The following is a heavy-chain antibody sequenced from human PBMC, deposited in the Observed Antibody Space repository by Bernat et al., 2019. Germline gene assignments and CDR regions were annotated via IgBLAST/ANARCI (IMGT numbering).Heavy chain of an antibody. J-gene: IGHJ5*02. CDR1: GFTFSSYG. V-gene: IGHV3-33*01. D-gene: IGHD6-19*01. CDR3: ARLIWGGYSSGWDL. CDR2: IWYDGSNK. Sequence: LVESGGGVVQPGRSLRLSCAASGFTFSSYGMQWVRQAPGKGLEWVAVIWYDGSNKYYADSVKGRFTISRDNSKNTVYLQMNSLRAEDTAVYYCARLIWGGYSSGWDLWGQGTLVTVSS.